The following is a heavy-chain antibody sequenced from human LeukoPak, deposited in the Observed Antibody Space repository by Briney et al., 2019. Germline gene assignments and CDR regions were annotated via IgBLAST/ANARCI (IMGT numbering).Heavy chain of an antibody. CDR1: GFTFSDYY. Sequence: PGGSLRLSCAASGFTFSDYYMCWIRQAPGKGLEWVSYISSSGSTIYYADSVKGRFTISRDNAKNSLYLQMNSLRAEDTAVYYCARSPYYYDSSGFAGIDYWGQGTLVTVSS. CDR3: ARSPYYYDSSGFAGIDY. V-gene: IGHV3-11*04. CDR2: ISSSGSTI. J-gene: IGHJ4*02. D-gene: IGHD3-22*01.